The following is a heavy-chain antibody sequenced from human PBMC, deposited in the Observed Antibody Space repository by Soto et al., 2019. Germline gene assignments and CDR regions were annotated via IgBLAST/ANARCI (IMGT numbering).Heavy chain of an antibody. J-gene: IGHJ3*02. CDR2: ISAYNGKT. CDR1: GYTFTSYG. V-gene: IGHV1-18*01. Sequence: GASGKGSCKASGYTFTSYGISWVGQAPGQGLEWMGWISAYNGKTNYAQKLQGRVTTTTDTSTSTAYMELRSLRSADTAVYYCARDLPDLDAFDIWGQGTMVTVSS. CDR3: ARDLPDLDAFDI.